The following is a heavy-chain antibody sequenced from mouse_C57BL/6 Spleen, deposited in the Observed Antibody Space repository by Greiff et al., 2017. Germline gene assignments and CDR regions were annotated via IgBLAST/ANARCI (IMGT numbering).Heavy chain of an antibody. D-gene: IGHD2-2*01. Sequence: QVHVKQSGAELVKPGASVKLSCKASGYTFTSYWMHWVKQRPGRGLEWIGRIDTTSGGTKNNEKFKSKATLTVDKPTSTAYMQLSSLTSEDSAVYYCARSGYDDFWGTGTTVTVSS. J-gene: IGHJ1*03. CDR1: GYTFTSYW. CDR2: IDTTSGGT. CDR3: ARSGYDDF. V-gene: IGHV1-72*01.